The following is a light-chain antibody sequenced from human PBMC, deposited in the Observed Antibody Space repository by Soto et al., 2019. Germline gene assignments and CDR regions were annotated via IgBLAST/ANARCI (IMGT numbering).Light chain of an antibody. CDR1: QSVSSSY. V-gene: IGKV3D-20*02. CDR2: GAS. Sequence: IVLTQSPGTLYLYPGERATLSCRASQSVSSSYLAWYQQKPGQAPRLLIYGASSRATGIPDRFSGSGSGTDFTLTISRLEPEDFAVYYCQQRSNWPITFAQGTRLEI. J-gene: IGKJ5*01. CDR3: QQRSNWPIT.